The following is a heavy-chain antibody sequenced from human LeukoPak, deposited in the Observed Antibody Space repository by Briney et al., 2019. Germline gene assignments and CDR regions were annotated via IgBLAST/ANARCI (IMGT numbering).Heavy chain of an antibody. J-gene: IGHJ6*02. CDR2: ISYSGST. Sequence: SETLSLTCTVSGGSISSGSYYWVWIRQPPGKGLEWIGSISYSGSTYYNPSLQSRVTISVDTSTNRLSLKLSSVTAADTAIFYCAKDAVVGGLDVWGQGTTVTVSS. CDR1: GGSISSGSYY. V-gene: IGHV4-39*07. D-gene: IGHD1-26*01. CDR3: AKDAVVGGLDV.